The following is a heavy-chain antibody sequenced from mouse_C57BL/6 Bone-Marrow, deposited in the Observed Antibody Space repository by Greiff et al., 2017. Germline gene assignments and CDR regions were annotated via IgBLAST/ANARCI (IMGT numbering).Heavy chain of an antibody. D-gene: IGHD1-1*01. Sequence: VQLQQSGAELVKPGASVKISCKASGYAFSSYWMNWVKQRPGKGLEWIGQIYPGDGDPNYNGKFKGKATLTADKSSSTAYMQLSSLTSEDSAVYFCATYYYGTQDAMDYWGQGTSVTVSS. J-gene: IGHJ4*01. CDR3: ATYYYGTQDAMDY. CDR1: GYAFSSYW. CDR2: IYPGDGDP. V-gene: IGHV1-80*01.